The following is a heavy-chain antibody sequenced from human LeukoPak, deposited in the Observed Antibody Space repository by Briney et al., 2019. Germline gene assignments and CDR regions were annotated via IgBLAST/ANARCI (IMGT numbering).Heavy chain of an antibody. Sequence: GESLKISCKGSGYSFTSYWISWVRQMPGKGLEWMGRIDPSDSYTNYSPSFQGHVTISADKSISTAYLQWSSLKASDTAMYYCARSRPTRYCDSSGYTIDAFDIWGQGTMVTVSS. CDR2: IDPSDSYT. CDR3: ARSRPTRYCDSSGYTIDAFDI. V-gene: IGHV5-10-1*01. D-gene: IGHD3-22*01. J-gene: IGHJ3*02. CDR1: GYSFTSYW.